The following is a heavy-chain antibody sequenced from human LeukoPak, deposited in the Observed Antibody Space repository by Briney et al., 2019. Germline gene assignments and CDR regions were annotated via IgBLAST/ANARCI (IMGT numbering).Heavy chain of an antibody. CDR1: GYTFTSYG. V-gene: IGHV1-18*01. D-gene: IGHD3-10*01. CDR2: ISAYNGNT. Sequence: GASVKVSCKASGYTFTSYGISWVRQAPGQGLEWMGWISAYNGNTNYAQKLQGRVTMTTDTSTSTAYMELRSLRSDGTAVYYCARASSHEDYGSGTGYYYGMDVWGQGTTVTVSS. CDR3: ARASSHEDYGSGTGYYYGMDV. J-gene: IGHJ6*02.